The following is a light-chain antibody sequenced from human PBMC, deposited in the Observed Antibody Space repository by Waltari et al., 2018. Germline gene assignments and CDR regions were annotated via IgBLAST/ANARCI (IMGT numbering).Light chain of an antibody. Sequence: IVLTHSPGPLSLSPGQRAPMTCRASQGVSSSYLPWYQQKPGQAPRLLIYGASSRAAVIPARFSGSGAGREFTLTVSRLEPEELAVFYCQQYGSSPLTFGGGSKVEI. V-gene: IGKV3-20*01. CDR3: QQYGSSPLT. J-gene: IGKJ4*01. CDR2: GAS. CDR1: QGVSSSY.